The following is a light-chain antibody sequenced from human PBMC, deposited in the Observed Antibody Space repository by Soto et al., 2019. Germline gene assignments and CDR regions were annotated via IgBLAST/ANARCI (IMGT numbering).Light chain of an antibody. CDR3: QQSFSTPIT. CDR1: QSISYY. Sequence: DIQMTQSPSSLSASVGDRVTITCRASQSISYYVNWYQQQPGRAPKLLISAASTLRGGVPSRFSGSGSGTDFTLIISNLQPEDFKTCYRQQSFSTPITFGQGTRLDIK. V-gene: IGKV1-39*01. J-gene: IGKJ5*01. CDR2: AAS.